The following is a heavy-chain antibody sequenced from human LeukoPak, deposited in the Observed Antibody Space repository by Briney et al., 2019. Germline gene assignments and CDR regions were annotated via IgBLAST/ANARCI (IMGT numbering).Heavy chain of an antibody. Sequence: SETLSLTCTVSGYSISSGYYWGWIRLPPGKGLQWIGSIYHSGSTYYNPSLKSRVTISVDTSKNQFSLKLSSVTAADTAVYYCARGRGSIAARAWKFDYWGQGTLVTVSS. V-gene: IGHV4-38-2*02. CDR3: ARGRGSIAARAWKFDY. D-gene: IGHD6-6*01. CDR1: GYSISSGYY. J-gene: IGHJ4*02. CDR2: IYHSGST.